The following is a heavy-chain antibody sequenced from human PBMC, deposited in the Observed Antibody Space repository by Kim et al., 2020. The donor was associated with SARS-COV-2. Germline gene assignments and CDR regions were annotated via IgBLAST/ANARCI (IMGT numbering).Heavy chain of an antibody. V-gene: IGHV4-31*02. D-gene: IGHD1-26*01. Sequence: YTPSLKSRVTISVDTSKNQFSLKLSSVTAADTAVYYCATFSGASVGTVDYWGQGTLVTVSS. CDR3: ATFSGASVGTVDY. J-gene: IGHJ4*02.